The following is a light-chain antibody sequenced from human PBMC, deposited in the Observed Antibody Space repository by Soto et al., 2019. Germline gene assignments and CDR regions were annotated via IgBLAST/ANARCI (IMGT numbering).Light chain of an antibody. V-gene: IGLV2-11*01. CDR3: CSYAGSYTFARNV. Sequence: QSVLTQPRSVSGSPGQSVTISCTGTSSDVAIYNYISWYQQHPGEAPKLMIHDVSERPSGVPDRFSGSKSGNTASLTISDLQAEDEADYYCCSYAGSYTFARNVFGTGTQLTVL. CDR1: SSDVAIYNY. CDR2: DVS. J-gene: IGLJ1*01.